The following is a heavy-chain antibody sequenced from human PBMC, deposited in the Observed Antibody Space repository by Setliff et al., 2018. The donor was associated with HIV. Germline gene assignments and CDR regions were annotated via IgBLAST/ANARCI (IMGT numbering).Heavy chain of an antibody. CDR2: ISWDGGVT. J-gene: IGHJ6*02. V-gene: IGHV3-43*01. CDR1: GFTFDDYA. CDR3: SKDLSVAQFFYQYYGMDV. Sequence: GGSLRLSCAVSGFTFDDYAMHWVRQAPGKGLEWVSLISWDGGVTYYADSVKGRFTISRDNSKNSLYLQMDSLRTEDTALYYCSKDLSVAQFFYQYYGMDVWGQGTTVTVS. D-gene: IGHD5-12*01.